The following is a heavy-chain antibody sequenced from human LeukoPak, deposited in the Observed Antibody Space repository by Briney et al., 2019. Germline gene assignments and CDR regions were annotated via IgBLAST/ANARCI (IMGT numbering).Heavy chain of an antibody. CDR1: GYTFTSYG. CDR2: ISAYNGNT. J-gene: IGHJ4*02. Sequence: GASVKVSCKASGYTFTSYGISWVRQAPGQGLEWMGCISAYNGNTNYAQKLQGRVTMTTDTSTSTAYMELRSLRSDDTAVYYCARDSRHIVVVPAAIRFYYWGQGTLVTVSS. D-gene: IGHD2-2*01. CDR3: ARDSRHIVVVPAAIRFYY. V-gene: IGHV1-18*01.